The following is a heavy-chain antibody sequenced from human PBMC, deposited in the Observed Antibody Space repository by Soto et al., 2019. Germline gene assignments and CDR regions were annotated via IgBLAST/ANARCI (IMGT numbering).Heavy chain of an antibody. V-gene: IGHV4-61*08. CDR3: ARLGIGWEFPFDY. Sequence: QVQLQESGPGLVKPSETLSLTCIVSGGSVSNDAYYWSWIRQPPGKGLEWIGYIYHSGSTYYNPSLKSRVTISADTSANQFSLKVSSVTAADTAVYYCARLGIGWEFPFDYWGQATLVNVSS. CDR1: GGSVSNDAYY. D-gene: IGHD1-26*01. J-gene: IGHJ4*02. CDR2: IYHSGST.